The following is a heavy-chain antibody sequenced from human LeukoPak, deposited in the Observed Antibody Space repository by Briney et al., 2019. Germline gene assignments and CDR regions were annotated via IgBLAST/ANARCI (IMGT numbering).Heavy chain of an antibody. CDR1: GGTFSSYT. Sequence: SVKVSCKASGGTFSSYTISWVRQAPGQGLDWMGRIIPVLGIANYAQKFQGRLTITAVKSLSTAYMELSSLRSEDTAVYYCPRVIYGDYIDYWGQGTLVTVSS. CDR3: PRVIYGDYIDY. J-gene: IGHJ4*02. V-gene: IGHV1-69*02. D-gene: IGHD4-17*01. CDR2: IIPVLGIA.